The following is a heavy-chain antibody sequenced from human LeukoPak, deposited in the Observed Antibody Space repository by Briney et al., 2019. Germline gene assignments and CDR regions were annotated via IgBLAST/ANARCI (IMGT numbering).Heavy chain of an antibody. D-gene: IGHD3-10*01. J-gene: IGHJ6*03. CDR2: ISSTGTYK. CDR1: GFTFSSCT. V-gene: IGHV3-21*01. CDR3: ARGGPGNYYYYMDV. Sequence: GGSLRLSCAASGFTFSSCTMNWVRQAPGKGLEWVSSISSTGTYKYYADSVKGRFTISRDNAKNSLYLQMNSLRAEDTAVYYCARGGPGNYYYYMDVWGKGTTVTVSS.